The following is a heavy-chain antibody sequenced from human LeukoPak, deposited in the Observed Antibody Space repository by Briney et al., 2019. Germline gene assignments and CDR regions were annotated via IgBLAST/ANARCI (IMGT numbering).Heavy chain of an antibody. CDR1: GGSFSGYY. D-gene: IGHD2-15*01. CDR3: ARVAYCSGGSCYPYYYYGMDV. CDR2: INHSGST. Sequence: SETLSLTCAVYGGSFSGYYWSWIRQPPGKGLEWIGEINHSGSTNYNPSLKSRVTISVDTSKNQFSLKLSSVTAADTAVYYCARVAYCSGGSCYPYYYYGMDVWGQGTTVTASS. J-gene: IGHJ6*02. V-gene: IGHV4-34*01.